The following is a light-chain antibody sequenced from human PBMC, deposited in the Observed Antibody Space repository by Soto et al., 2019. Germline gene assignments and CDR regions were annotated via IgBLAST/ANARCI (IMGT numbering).Light chain of an antibody. Sequence: QSVLPQPASVSGSPGKPFTISCTGTSSDVGGYNYVSWYQQHPGKAPKLMIYDVRNRPSGVSNRFSGSKAGSTAALTISGLQAEDKADYYCSSYTSSSYYVLGTGTKVTVL. J-gene: IGLJ1*01. V-gene: IGLV2-14*03. CDR2: DVR. CDR1: SSDVGGYNY. CDR3: SSYTSSSYYV.